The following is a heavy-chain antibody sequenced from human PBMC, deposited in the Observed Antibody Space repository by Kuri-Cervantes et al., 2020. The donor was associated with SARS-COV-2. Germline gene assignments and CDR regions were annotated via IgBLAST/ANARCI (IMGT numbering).Heavy chain of an antibody. J-gene: IGHJ3*02. CDR2: FDPEDGET. CDR3: ARDAIGLRWGLWRVGAFDI. D-gene: IGHD4-23*01. Sequence: ASVKVSCKVSGYTLTELSMHWVRQAPGKGLEWMGGFDPEDGETIYAQKFQGRVTMTEDTSTDTAYMELSSLRSEDTAVYYCARDAIGLRWGLWRVGAFDIWGQGTMVTVSS. CDR1: GYTLTELS. V-gene: IGHV1-24*01.